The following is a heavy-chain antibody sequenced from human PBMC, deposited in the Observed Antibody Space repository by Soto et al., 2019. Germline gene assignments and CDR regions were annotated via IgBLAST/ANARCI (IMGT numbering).Heavy chain of an antibody. D-gene: IGHD1-26*01. CDR2: ISGSGGST. Sequence: EVQLLESGGGLVQPGGSLRLSCAASGFTFSSYAMSWVRQAPGKGLEWVSAISGSGGSTYYADSVKGRFTISRDNSKNTLCLQMNSLRAEDTAVYYCAKGHFVQQPRHRGRGDFDYWGQGTLVTVSS. V-gene: IGHV3-23*01. J-gene: IGHJ4*02. CDR3: AKGHFVQQPRHRGRGDFDY. CDR1: GFTFSSYA.